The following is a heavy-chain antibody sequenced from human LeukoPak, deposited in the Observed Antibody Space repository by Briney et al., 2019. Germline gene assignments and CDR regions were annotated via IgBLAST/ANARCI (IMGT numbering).Heavy chain of an antibody. CDR1: GGSISSYY. Sequence: PSETLTLTCTDSGGSISSYYWSWIRQPPGKGLEWIGYIYYSGSTNYNPSLKSRVTISVDTSKNQFSLKLSSVTAADTAVYYCAREIKRFYYGSGSYYYYYYMDVWGKGTTVTVSS. CDR2: IYYSGST. CDR3: AREIKRFYYGSGSYYYYYYMDV. V-gene: IGHV4-59*01. J-gene: IGHJ6*03. D-gene: IGHD3-10*01.